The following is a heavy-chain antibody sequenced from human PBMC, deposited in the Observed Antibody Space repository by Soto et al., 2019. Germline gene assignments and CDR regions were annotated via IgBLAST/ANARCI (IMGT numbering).Heavy chain of an antibody. J-gene: IGHJ4*02. CDR1: GGSVSSGSYY. CDR2: IYYSGST. Sequence: SETLSLTCTVSGGSVSSGSYYWSWIRQPPGKGLEWIGYIYYSGSTNYNPSLKSRVTISVDTSKNQFSLKLSSVTAADTAVYYCARGKYSSSPVVDYWGKGTLVTVS. D-gene: IGHD6-6*01. V-gene: IGHV4-61*01. CDR3: ARGKYSSSPVVDY.